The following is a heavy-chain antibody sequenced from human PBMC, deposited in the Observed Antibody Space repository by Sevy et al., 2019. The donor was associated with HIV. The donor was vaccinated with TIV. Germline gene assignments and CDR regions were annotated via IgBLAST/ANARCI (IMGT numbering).Heavy chain of an antibody. CDR2: IWYDRINK. J-gene: IGHJ4*02. Sequence: EGSLRLSCTASGFYFGIYWVRQARGKGLESVALIWYDRINKDYADSVKGRFTISRDNSKNTVFLQMNSLRAEDTGMYYCVRWGNSSGIDYWGQGTLVTVSS. V-gene: IGHV3-33*07. CDR1: GFYFG. D-gene: IGHD3-22*01. CDR3: VRWGNSSGIDY.